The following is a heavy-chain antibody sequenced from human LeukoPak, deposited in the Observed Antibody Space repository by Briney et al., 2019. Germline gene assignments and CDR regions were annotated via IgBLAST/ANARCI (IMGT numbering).Heavy chain of an antibody. D-gene: IGHD6-19*01. CDR3: ARNSGWYGFS. V-gene: IGHV3-23*01. CDR1: GFTLSSYE. CDR2: IDYSGGDT. Sequence: PGGSLRLSCTASGFTLSSYEMSWIRQAPGKGLEWVSSIDYSGGDTHYADSVKGRFTISRDNSKNTLYLQLSSLRGDDTAVYFCARNSGWYGFSWGQGTLVTVPS. J-gene: IGHJ4*02.